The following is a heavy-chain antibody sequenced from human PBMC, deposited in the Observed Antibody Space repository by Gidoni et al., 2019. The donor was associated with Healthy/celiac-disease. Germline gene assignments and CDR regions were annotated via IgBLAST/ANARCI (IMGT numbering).Heavy chain of an antibody. J-gene: IGHJ4*02. CDR2: IYSGGST. Sequence: EVQLVESGGGLVQPGGSVRLSCAASGFTVRSNYMSWVRQAPGKGLEWVSVIYSGGSTYYADSVKGRFTISRDNSKNTLYLQMNSLRAEDTAVYYCARAGDSSSWSRYYFDYWGQGTLVTVSS. CDR3: ARAGDSSSWSRYYFDY. V-gene: IGHV3-66*01. CDR1: GFTVRSNY. D-gene: IGHD6-13*01.